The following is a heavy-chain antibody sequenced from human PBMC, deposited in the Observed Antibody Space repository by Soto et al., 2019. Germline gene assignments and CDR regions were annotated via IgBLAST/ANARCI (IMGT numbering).Heavy chain of an antibody. J-gene: IGHJ6*02. CDR3: ARAYLGRLPRRADYYYALDV. Sequence: PGGSLRLSCAASGFTFSDYYMNWIRQAPGKGLEWISYIRGGGGSTIYYTDSVKGRFSISRENAKNSLYLQMNSLTTGDTAVYYCARAYLGRLPRRADYYYALDVWGQGTTVTVSS. CDR1: GFTFSDYY. D-gene: IGHD1-26*01. CDR2: IRGGGGSTI. V-gene: IGHV3-11*04.